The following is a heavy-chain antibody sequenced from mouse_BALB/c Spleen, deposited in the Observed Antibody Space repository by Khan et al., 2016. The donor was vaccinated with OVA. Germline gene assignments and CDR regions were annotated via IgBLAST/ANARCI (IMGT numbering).Heavy chain of an antibody. V-gene: IGHV3-2*02. Sequence: EVQLHESGPGLVKPSQSLSLTCTVTGYSITSGYGWNWIRQFPGNKLEWMGYISYSGSTNYNPSLKSRISISRDTSKNLFFLQLNSVTTEDTATYSCARTARIKYWGQGTTLTVSS. CDR1: GYSITSGYG. CDR2: ISYSGST. CDR3: ARTARIKY. J-gene: IGHJ2*01. D-gene: IGHD1-2*01.